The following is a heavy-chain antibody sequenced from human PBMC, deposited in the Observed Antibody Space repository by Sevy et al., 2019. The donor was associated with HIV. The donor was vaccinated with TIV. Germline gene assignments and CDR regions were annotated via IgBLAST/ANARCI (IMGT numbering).Heavy chain of an antibody. D-gene: IGHD3-16*01. Sequence: SEILSLTCGVSGYSIISGYYWGWIRQPPGKGLEWIGSIYHSGSTYYNPSLKSRVTISVDTSKNQFSLNLSSVTAADTAVYYCARQVVAFGNPAFEDYWGQGTLVTVSS. J-gene: IGHJ4*02. CDR2: IYHSGST. V-gene: IGHV4-38-2*01. CDR1: GYSIISGYY. CDR3: ARQVVAFGNPAFEDY.